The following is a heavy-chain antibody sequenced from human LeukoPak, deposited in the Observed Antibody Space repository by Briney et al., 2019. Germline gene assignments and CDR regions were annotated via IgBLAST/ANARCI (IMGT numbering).Heavy chain of an antibody. J-gene: IGHJ4*02. CDR2: IWYDGSNK. V-gene: IGHV3-33*06. D-gene: IGHD6-6*01. Sequence: GRSLRLSCAASGFTFSSYGMHWVRQAPGKGLEWVAVIWYDGSNKYYADSVKSRFTISRDNSKNTLYLQMNSLRAEDTAVYYCAKAKYSSSAHQTGFDYWGQGTLVTVSS. CDR1: GFTFSSYG. CDR3: AKAKYSSSAHQTGFDY.